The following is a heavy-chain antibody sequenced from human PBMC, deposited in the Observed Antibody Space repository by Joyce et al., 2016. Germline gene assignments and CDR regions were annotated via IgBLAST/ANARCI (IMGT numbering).Heavy chain of an antibody. J-gene: IGHJ6*02. Sequence: QAQLVQSGAEAMKPGSSVKVSCKVSGGSLRGCAITWVRKAPGRGLERMGGIMPMFDVTNYPLRFQSRVTMTADESTSTVYMDLNSLRSDNTAVYYCARGPRDTIFGVMDVWGHETTVTVSS. V-gene: IGHV1-69*01. CDR1: GGSLRGCA. CDR3: ARGPRDTIFGVMDV. CDR2: IMPMFDVT. D-gene: IGHD3-3*01.